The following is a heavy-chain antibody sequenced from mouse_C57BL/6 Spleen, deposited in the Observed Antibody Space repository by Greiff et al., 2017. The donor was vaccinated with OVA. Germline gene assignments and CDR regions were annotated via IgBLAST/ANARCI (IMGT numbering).Heavy chain of an antibody. CDR3: ARYPYYYGSSYDWFAY. V-gene: IGHV1-9*01. D-gene: IGHD1-1*01. Sequence: VQLQQSGAELMKPGASVKLSCKATGYTFTGYWIEWVKQRPGHGLEWIGEILPGSGSTNYNEKFKGKATFTADTSSNTAYMQLSILTTEDSAIYYCARYPYYYGSSYDWFAYWGQGTLVTVSA. CDR2: ILPGSGST. CDR1: GYTFTGYW. J-gene: IGHJ3*01.